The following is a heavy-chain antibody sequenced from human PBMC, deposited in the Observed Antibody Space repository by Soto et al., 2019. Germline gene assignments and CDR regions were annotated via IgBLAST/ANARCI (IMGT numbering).Heavy chain of an antibody. D-gene: IGHD3-3*01. CDR3: AVARGYAIFGAGSYDY. V-gene: IGHV1-2*02. CDR2: INPNSGGT. Sequence: ASVKVSCKASGYTFTGYYMHWVRQAPGQGLEWMGWINPNSGGTNYAQKFQGRVTMTRDTSISTAYMELGRLRSDDTAVYYCAVARGYAIFGAGSYDYWGQGTLVTVSS. CDR1: GYTFTGYY. J-gene: IGHJ4*02.